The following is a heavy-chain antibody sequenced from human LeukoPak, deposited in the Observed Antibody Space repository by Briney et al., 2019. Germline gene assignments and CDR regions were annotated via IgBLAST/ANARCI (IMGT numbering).Heavy chain of an antibody. CDR1: GFTFSSYW. D-gene: IGHD5-18*01. V-gene: IGHV3-74*01. CDR2: INSDGSST. J-gene: IGHJ3*02. Sequence: GGSLRLSCAASGFTFSSYWMHWVRQAPGKGLVRVSRINSDGSSTSYADSVKGRFTISRDNAKNTLYLQMNSLRAEDTAVYYCARDRPWVQLPNNVPFDIWGQGTMVTVSS. CDR3: ARDRPWVQLPNNVPFDI.